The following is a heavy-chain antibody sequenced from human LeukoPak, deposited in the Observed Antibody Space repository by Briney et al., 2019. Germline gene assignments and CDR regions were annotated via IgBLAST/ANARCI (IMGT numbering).Heavy chain of an antibody. V-gene: IGHV1-2*02. D-gene: IGHD3-22*01. CDR2: INPNSGGT. CDR1: GYTFTGYY. CDR3: ARTRRAPTYYYDSSGYYSPFDY. J-gene: IGHJ4*02. Sequence: ASVKVSCKASGYTFTGYYMHWVRQAPGQGLEWMGWINPNSGGTNYAQKFQGRVTMTRDTSISTAYMELSRLRSDDTAVYYCARTRRAPTYYYDSSGYYSPFDYWGQGTLVTVSS.